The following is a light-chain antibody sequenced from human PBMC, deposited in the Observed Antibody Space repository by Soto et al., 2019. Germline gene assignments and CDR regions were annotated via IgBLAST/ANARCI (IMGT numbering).Light chain of an antibody. J-gene: IGLJ2*01. CDR1: SSDVGGYNY. V-gene: IGLV2-8*01. CDR2: EVT. Sequence: QSVLTQPPSASGSPGQSVTISCTGTSSDVGGYNYVSWYQQHPGKAPKLMIYEVTKRPSGVPDRFSGSKSGNTASLTVSGLQAEDEADYYCSSYAVSNSLGVFGGGTKVTVL. CDR3: SSYAVSNSLGV.